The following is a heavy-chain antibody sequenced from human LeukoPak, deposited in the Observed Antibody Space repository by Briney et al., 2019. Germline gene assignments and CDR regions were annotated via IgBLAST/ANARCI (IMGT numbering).Heavy chain of an antibody. CDR2: IGTAGDT. Sequence: GGSLRLSCAASGFTFSSHDMHWVRQATGKGLEWVSAIGTAGDTYYPGSVKGRFTISRENAKNSLYLQMNSLRAGDTAVYYCARGGLVRGYLAFDYWGQGTLVTVSS. J-gene: IGHJ4*02. V-gene: IGHV3-13*01. CDR1: GFTFSSHD. D-gene: IGHD3-22*01. CDR3: ARGGLVRGYLAFDY.